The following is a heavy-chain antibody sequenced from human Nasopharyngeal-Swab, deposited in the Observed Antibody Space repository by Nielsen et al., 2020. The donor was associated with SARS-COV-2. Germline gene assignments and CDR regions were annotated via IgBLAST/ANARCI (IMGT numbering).Heavy chain of an antibody. V-gene: IGHV1-18*04. CDR3: ARKLGAPRAWYFDL. CDR2: ISPYNGNT. Sequence: ASVKVSCNASGHTFTNYYIHWVRLAPGQGLEWMGWISPYNGNTNYAQKFQGRVTVTTDTSTSTAYLHVRSLRSDDTAIYYCARKLGAPRAWYFDLWGRGTPVTVSS. J-gene: IGHJ2*01. CDR1: GHTFTNYY. D-gene: IGHD1-26*01.